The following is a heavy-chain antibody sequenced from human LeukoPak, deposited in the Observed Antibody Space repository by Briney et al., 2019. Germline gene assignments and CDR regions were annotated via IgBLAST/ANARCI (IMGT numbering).Heavy chain of an antibody. CDR1: GFTFGSYE. CDR3: ARVDYGMDV. J-gene: IGHJ6*02. Sequence: GGSLRLSCAASGFTFGSYEMNWVRQAPGKGLEWVSYISSSGSTIYYADSVKGRFTISRDNAKNSLYLQMNSLRAEDTAVYYCARVDYGMDVWGQGTTVTVSS. V-gene: IGHV3-48*03. CDR2: ISSSGSTI.